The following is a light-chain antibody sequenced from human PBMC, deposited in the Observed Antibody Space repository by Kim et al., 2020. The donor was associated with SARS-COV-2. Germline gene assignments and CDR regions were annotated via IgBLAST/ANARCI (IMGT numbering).Light chain of an antibody. V-gene: IGKV1-39*01. Sequence: SVGDRVNISCRARQSISSYLNWYQQKPRKAPKLLIYAASSLQSGVPSRFSGSGSGIDFTLTISSLQPEDFATYYCQQSYSTTPVTFGQGTRLEIK. CDR2: AAS. CDR3: QQSYSTTPVT. J-gene: IGKJ5*01. CDR1: QSISSY.